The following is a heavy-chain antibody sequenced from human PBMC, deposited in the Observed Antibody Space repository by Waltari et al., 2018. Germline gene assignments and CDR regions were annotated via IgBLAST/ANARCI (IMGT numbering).Heavy chain of an antibody. D-gene: IGHD3-3*01. J-gene: IGHJ4*02. CDR3: ARGRSAGGFFTFDS. CDR2: TYHNGAT. CDR1: GDSISSHY. Sequence: QVQLQESGPRLVKPSETLSLTCSVSGDSISSHYWSWIRQSPGKGLEWLGYTYHNGATNSNPALERRVTRSGDTSMNQFSLRLSSVTTADTAVYYCARGRSAGGFFTFDSWGQGALVTVSS. V-gene: IGHV4-59*11.